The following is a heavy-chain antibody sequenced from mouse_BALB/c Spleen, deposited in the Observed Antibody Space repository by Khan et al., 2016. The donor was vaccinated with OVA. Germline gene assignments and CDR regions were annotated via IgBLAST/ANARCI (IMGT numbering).Heavy chain of an antibody. J-gene: IGHJ4*01. CDR1: GYTFTTYG. D-gene: IGHD2-14*01. V-gene: IGHV9-3-1*01. Sequence: IQLVQSGPELKKPGVTVKISCKASGYTFTTYGMNWVKQAPGKGLKWMGWINTYTGEPTYVDDFKGRFAFSLETSASTAYLQINNLKNEDTATXFCARVGYSGTMDYWGQGTSVTVSS. CDR2: INTYTGEP. CDR3: ARVGYSGTMDY.